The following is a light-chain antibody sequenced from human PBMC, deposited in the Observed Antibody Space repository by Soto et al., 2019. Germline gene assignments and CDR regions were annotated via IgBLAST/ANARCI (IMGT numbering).Light chain of an antibody. Sequence: QSALTQPASVSGSPGQSITISCTGTSSDVGGYNHVSWYQQHPGKAPKLMIYAVSNRPSGVSNRFSASKSGNTASLTISGLQAEDEADYYCSSYTSSSTLVFGGGTKLTAL. J-gene: IGLJ2*01. CDR2: AVS. CDR3: SSYTSSSTLV. V-gene: IGLV2-14*01. CDR1: SSDVGGYNH.